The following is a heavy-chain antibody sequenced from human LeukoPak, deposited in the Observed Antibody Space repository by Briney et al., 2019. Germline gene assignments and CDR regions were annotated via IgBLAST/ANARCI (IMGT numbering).Heavy chain of an antibody. CDR1: GYSFTTYW. Sequence: GESLKISCTASGYSFTTYWIGWVRQMPGEGLEWMGIIYPGDSDTRYSPSFQGQVTLSADKSINTAYLQWSSLKASDTAMYYCARHEAVAGRGTYGYWGQGTLVTVSS. CDR2: IYPGDSDT. D-gene: IGHD6-19*01. V-gene: IGHV5-51*01. J-gene: IGHJ4*02. CDR3: ARHEAVAGRGTYGY.